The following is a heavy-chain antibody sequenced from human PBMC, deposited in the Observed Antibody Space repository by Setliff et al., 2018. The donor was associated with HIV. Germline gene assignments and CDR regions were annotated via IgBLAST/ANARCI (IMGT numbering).Heavy chain of an antibody. CDR3: ARRKSGSSYRFFNY. J-gene: IGHJ4*02. D-gene: IGHD3-16*02. CDR1: GGSISSDNW. V-gene: IGHV4-4*02. CDR2: IYHSGST. Sequence: SETLSLTCAVSGGSISSDNWWSWVRQPPGKGLEWIGEIYHSGSTNYNPSLKSRVTISVDKSKNQFSLNLTSMTAADTAVYYCARRKSGSSYRFFNYWGLGSLVTVSS.